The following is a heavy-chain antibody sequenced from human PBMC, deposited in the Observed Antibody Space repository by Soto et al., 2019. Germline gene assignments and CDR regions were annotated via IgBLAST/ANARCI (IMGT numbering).Heavy chain of an antibody. J-gene: IGHJ5*02. V-gene: IGHV1-2*02. D-gene: IGHD6-6*01. CDR1: GYTFTGYY. CDR2: INPNSGGT. CDR3: ARGTYSSSSWYWFDP. Sequence: ASVKVSCKASGYTFTGYYMHWVRQAPGQGLEWMGWINPNSGGTNYAQKFQGRVTMTRDTSISTAYMELSRLRSDDTAVYYCARGTYSSSSWYWFDPWGQGTLVTSPQ.